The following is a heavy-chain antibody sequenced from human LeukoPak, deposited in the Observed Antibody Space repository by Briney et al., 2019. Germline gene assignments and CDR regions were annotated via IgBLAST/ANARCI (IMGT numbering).Heavy chain of an antibody. Sequence: GASVKVSRKASGYTFTGYYMHWVRQPPAQGLEWMGWINPNSGGTNYAQKFQGRVTMTRDTSISTAYMELSRLRSDDTAVYYCATESGSTILHGMDVWGQGTTVTVSS. D-gene: IGHD6-6*01. J-gene: IGHJ6*02. CDR2: INPNSGGT. CDR3: ATESGSTILHGMDV. V-gene: IGHV1-2*02. CDR1: GYTFTGYY.